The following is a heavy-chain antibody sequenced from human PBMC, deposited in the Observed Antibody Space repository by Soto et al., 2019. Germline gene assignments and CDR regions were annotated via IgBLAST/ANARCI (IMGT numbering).Heavy chain of an antibody. CDR2: ISGGGSGI. CDR3: ARVRCPSAHRRPLDYYCMDG. CDR1: GFTFGSYA. J-gene: IGHJ6*03. Sequence: VQLVESGGGLVQPGGSLRLSCAASGFTFGSYAMTWVRQAPGKGLEWVSGISGGGSGIYYSDSVEARFTISRDNPKNLLYRQMNTLRAEDTAVYFCARVRCPSAHRRPLDYYCMDGWGNGTRMNVSS. D-gene: IGHD2-8*01. V-gene: IGHV3-23*04.